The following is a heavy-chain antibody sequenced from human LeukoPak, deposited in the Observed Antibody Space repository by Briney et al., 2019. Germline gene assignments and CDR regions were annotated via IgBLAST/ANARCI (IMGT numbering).Heavy chain of an antibody. CDR2: IYTSGST. D-gene: IGHD3-10*01. Sequence: SETLSRTCTVSGGSISSYYWSWIRQPAGKGLEWIGRIYTSGSTNYNPSLKSRVTMSVDTSKNQYSLKLTSVTAADTAVYYCARLGRPNAFDIWGQGTMVTVSS. CDR3: ARLGRPNAFDI. V-gene: IGHV4-4*07. CDR1: GGSISSYY. J-gene: IGHJ3*02.